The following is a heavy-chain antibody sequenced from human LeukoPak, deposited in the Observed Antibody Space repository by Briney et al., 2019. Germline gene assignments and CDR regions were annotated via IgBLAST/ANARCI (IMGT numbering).Heavy chain of an antibody. CDR2: IIPIFGTA. Sequence: ASVKVSCKASGGTFSSYAISWVRQAPGQGLEWIGGIIPIFGTANYAQKFQGRVTITADESTSTAYMELSSLRSEDTAVYYCAREYSWYYFDYWGQGTLVTVSS. D-gene: IGHD2-15*01. V-gene: IGHV1-69*13. CDR3: AREYSWYYFDY. CDR1: GGTFSSYA. J-gene: IGHJ4*02.